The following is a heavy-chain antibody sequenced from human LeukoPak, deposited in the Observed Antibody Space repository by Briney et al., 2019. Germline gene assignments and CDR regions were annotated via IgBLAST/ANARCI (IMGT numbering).Heavy chain of an antibody. J-gene: IGHJ4*02. D-gene: IGHD6-13*01. CDR1: GYTFTSYD. CDR2: MNPNSGNT. CDR3: ARRIKQQLVTRFDY. V-gene: IGHV1-8*01. Sequence: ASVKVSCKASGYTFTSYDINWVRQATGQGLEWMGWMNPNSGNTGYAQKFQGRVTMTRNTSISTAYMGLSSLRSEDTAVYYCARRIKQQLVTRFDYWGQGTLVTVSS.